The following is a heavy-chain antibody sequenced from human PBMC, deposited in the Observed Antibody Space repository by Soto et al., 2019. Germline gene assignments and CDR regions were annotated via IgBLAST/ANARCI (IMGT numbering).Heavy chain of an antibody. J-gene: IGHJ4*02. Sequence: QVQLVESGGGLVKPGGSLRLSCAASGFTFSDYDMRWIRQAPGKGLEWVSFVSSSGTTIYYADSVKGRFTISRDNAKNSLYLQMNSLRAEDTAVYYCARMGPRAARPSYWGQGTLVTVSS. CDR2: VSSSGTTI. D-gene: IGHD6-6*01. V-gene: IGHV3-11*01. CDR1: GFTFSDYD. CDR3: ARMGPRAARPSY.